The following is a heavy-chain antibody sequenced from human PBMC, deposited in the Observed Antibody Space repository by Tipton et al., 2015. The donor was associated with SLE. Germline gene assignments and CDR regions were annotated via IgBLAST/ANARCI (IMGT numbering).Heavy chain of an antibody. D-gene: IGHD3-10*01. Sequence: TLSLTCTVSGGSISGTSHYWGWIRPSPGKGLEWLGSIYYSGTTYYNPSLKRRVTISVDTPKNQISQKLRSVTATDTAVYYCARVVRGTGYFDRWGRGTLVTVSS. V-gene: IGHV4-39*01. CDR1: GGSISGTSHY. CDR3: ARVVRGTGYFDR. J-gene: IGHJ2*01. CDR2: IYYSGTT.